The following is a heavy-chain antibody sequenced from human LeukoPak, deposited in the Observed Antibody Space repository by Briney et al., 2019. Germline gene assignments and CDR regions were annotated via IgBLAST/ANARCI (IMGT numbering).Heavy chain of an antibody. J-gene: IGHJ3*02. D-gene: IGHD5-18*01. CDR1: GFTFSSYA. CDR3: AKDLGYSYGYGAFDI. Sequence: PGGSLRLSCAASGFTFSSYAMSWVRQAPGKGLEWVSAISGSGGSTYYADSVKGRFTISRDNSKNTLYLQMNSLRAEDTAVYYRAKDLGYSYGYGAFDIWGQGTMVTVSS. CDR2: ISGSGGST. V-gene: IGHV3-23*01.